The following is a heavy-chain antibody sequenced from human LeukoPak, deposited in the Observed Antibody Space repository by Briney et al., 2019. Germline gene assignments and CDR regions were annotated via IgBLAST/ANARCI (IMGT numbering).Heavy chain of an antibody. Sequence: SGPTLVNPTQTLTLTCTFCGFSLSTSGVGVGWIRQPPGKALEWLALIYWDDDKRYSPSLKSRLTTTKDTSKNQVVLTMTNMDPVDAATYYCAHRLRGMVRGAADFDYWGQGTLVTVSS. J-gene: IGHJ4*02. D-gene: IGHD3-10*01. CDR2: IYWDDDK. V-gene: IGHV2-5*02. CDR3: AHRLRGMVRGAADFDY. CDR1: GFSLSTSGVG.